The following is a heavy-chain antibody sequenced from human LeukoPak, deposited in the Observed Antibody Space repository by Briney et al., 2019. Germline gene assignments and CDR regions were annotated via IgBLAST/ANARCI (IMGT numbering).Heavy chain of an antibody. CDR1: GGAISSSSYY. Sequence: SETLSLTCTVSGGAISSSSYYWGWIRQPPGKGLEWIGGIYYSGTTYYNPSLKSRVTISVDTSKNQFSLKLSSVTAADTAVYYCARILDYYYYMDVWGKGTTVTVSS. V-gene: IGHV4-39*01. CDR2: IYYSGTT. CDR3: ARILDYYYYMDV. J-gene: IGHJ6*03.